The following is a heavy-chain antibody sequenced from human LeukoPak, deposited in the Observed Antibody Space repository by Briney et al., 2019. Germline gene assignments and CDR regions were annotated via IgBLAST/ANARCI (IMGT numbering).Heavy chain of an antibody. Sequence: GGSLRLSCAASGFTFSSYAMSWVRQAPGKGLECVSDISGSAGSTYYADSVKGRFTISRDTSKNTLYLQMSSLRAEDTAVYYCVKANGWYYFDYWGQGTLVTVSS. V-gene: IGHV3-23*01. CDR2: ISGSAGST. D-gene: IGHD6-19*01. J-gene: IGHJ4*02. CDR3: VKANGWYYFDY. CDR1: GFTFSSYA.